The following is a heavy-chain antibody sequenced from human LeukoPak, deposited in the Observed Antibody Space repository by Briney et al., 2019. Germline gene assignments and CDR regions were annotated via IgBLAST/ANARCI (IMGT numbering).Heavy chain of an antibody. J-gene: IGHJ4*02. D-gene: IGHD2-2*01. CDR1: GFTFSSYG. V-gene: IGHV3-30*03. CDR2: ISYDGSNK. Sequence: GGSLRLSCAASGFTFSSYGMHWVRQAPGKGLEWVAVISYDGSNKYYADSVKGRFTISRDNSKNTLYLQMNSLRAEDTAVYYCAREVVPAASGYWGQGTLVTVSS. CDR3: AREVVPAASGY.